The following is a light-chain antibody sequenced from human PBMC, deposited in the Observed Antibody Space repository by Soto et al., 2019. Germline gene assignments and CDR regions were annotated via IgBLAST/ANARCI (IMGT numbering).Light chain of an antibody. CDR2: AAS. CDR3: QQLNSYPNT. CDR1: LGISSY. V-gene: IGKV1-9*01. Sequence: DIQLTQSPSFLSASVGDRVTITCRASLGISSYLAWYQQKPGKAPKLLIYAASTLQSGVPSRFSGSGSGTEFTLTISSLQPEDFATYYCQQLNSYPNTFGQGTKVEIK. J-gene: IGKJ2*01.